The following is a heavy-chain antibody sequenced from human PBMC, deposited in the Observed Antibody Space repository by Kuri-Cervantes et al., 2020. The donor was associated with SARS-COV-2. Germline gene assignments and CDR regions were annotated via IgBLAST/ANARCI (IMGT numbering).Heavy chain of an antibody. CDR3: ARVGDCSSTSCRYYFDY. Sequence: SVKVSCKASGGTFSSYAISWVRQAPGQGLEWMGGIIPIFGTANYAQKFQGRVTITADESTSTAYTELSSLRSEDTAVYYCARVGDCSSTSCRYYFDYWGQGTLVTVSS. CDR2: IIPIFGTA. J-gene: IGHJ4*01. D-gene: IGHD2-2*01. CDR1: GGTFSSYA. V-gene: IGHV1-69*13.